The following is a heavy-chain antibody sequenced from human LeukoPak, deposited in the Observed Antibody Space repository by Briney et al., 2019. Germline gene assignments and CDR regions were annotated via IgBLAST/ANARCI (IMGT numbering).Heavy chain of an antibody. V-gene: IGHV3-30*02. CDR3: ANGPLGFRSSGWDFEAFDI. J-gene: IGHJ3*02. CDR1: GFTFSSYG. CDR2: IRYDGSNK. D-gene: IGHD6-19*01. Sequence: GGSLRLSCAASGFTFSSYGMHWVRQAPGKGLEWVAFIRYDGSNKYYADSVKGRFTISRDNSKNTLYLQMNSLRAEDTAVYYCANGPLGFRSSGWDFEAFDIWGQGTMVTVSS.